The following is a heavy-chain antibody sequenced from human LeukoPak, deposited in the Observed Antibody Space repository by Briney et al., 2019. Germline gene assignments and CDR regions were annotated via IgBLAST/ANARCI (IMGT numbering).Heavy chain of an antibody. CDR1: RFTFSSYS. CDR3: ARVNSIVVVITSFDY. V-gene: IGHV3-21*01. Sequence: GGSLRLSCAASRFTFSSYSMNWVRQAPGKGLEWVSSISSSSYIYYADSVKGRFTISRDNAKNSLYLQMNSLRAEDTAVYYCARVNSIVVVITSFDYWGQGTLVTVSS. D-gene: IGHD3-22*01. CDR2: ISSSSYI. J-gene: IGHJ4*02.